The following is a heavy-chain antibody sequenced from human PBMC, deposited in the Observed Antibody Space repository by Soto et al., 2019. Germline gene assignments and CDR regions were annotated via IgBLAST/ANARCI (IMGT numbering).Heavy chain of an antibody. Sequence: VQLVESGGGVVQPGRSLRLSCAVSGFTVSTYGMHWFRQAPGKGLEWVAVISRDGGTKYYADSVKGRFTISRDNSRNTLFLEMNSLRSDDMAVYYCTGEVASGYWGQGTLVTVSS. CDR2: ISRDGGTK. J-gene: IGHJ4*02. D-gene: IGHD2-8*02. CDR3: TGEVASGY. V-gene: IGHV3-30*03. CDR1: GFTVSTYG.